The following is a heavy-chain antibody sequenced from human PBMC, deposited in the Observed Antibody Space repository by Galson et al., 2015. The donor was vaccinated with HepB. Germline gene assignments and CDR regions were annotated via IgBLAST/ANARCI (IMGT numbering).Heavy chain of an antibody. CDR2: ITPIFARA. CDR3: AREGIAAVMNPVDY. Sequence: SVKVSCKASGGTFRNNAISWVRQAPGQGLEWMGGITPIFARANYAQKFQGRVTITADESTSTAYLELRSLRSEDTAVYYCAREGIAAVMNPVDYWGQGTLVTVSS. CDR1: GGTFRNNA. V-gene: IGHV1-69*13. D-gene: IGHD6-13*01. J-gene: IGHJ4*02.